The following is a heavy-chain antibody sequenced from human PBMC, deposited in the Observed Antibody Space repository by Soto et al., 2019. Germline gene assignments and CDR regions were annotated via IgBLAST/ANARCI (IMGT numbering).Heavy chain of an antibody. V-gene: IGHV4-59*12. CDR1: GGSISSYY. CDR2: IYYSGST. Sequence: PSETLSLTCTVSGGSISSYYWSWIRQPPGKGLEWIGYIYYSGSTNYNPSLKSRVTISVDTSKNQFSLKLTSVTAADTAVYYCARVRQQLVSPRFDPWGQGTLVTVSS. D-gene: IGHD6-13*01. CDR3: ARVRQQLVSPRFDP. J-gene: IGHJ5*02.